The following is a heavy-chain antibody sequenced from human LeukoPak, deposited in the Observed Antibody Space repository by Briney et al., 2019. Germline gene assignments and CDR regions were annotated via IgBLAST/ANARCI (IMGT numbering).Heavy chain of an antibody. CDR1: GYTFTSSG. D-gene: IGHD4-17*01. Sequence: GASVKVSCKASGYTFTSSGISWLRQAPGQELEWMGWISAYNDNTNYAQKFQGRVTMTTDTSTSTAYMDLRSLRSDDTAVYYCARGATVTTPNYFDYWGQGTLVTVSS. J-gene: IGHJ4*02. CDR2: ISAYNDNT. CDR3: ARGATVTTPNYFDY. V-gene: IGHV1-18*01.